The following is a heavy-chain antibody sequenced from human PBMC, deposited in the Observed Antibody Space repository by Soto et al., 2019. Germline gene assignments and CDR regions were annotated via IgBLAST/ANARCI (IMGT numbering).Heavy chain of an antibody. J-gene: IGHJ6*02. CDR3: ARXRFLEWLNKGYYYGMGV. CDR2: INHSGST. D-gene: IGHD3-3*01. CDR1: GGSFSCYY. Sequence: SETLSLTCAVYGGSFSCYYWSWIRQPPGKGLEWIGEINHSGSTNYNPSLKSRVTISVDTSKNQFSLKLSSVTAADTAVYYCARXRFLEWLNKGYYYGMGVWGQGTTVTVSS. V-gene: IGHV4-34*01.